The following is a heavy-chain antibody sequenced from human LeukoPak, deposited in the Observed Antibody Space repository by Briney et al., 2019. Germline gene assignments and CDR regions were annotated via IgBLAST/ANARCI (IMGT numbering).Heavy chain of an antibody. V-gene: IGHV3-23*01. Sequence: GGSLRLSCAASGFTFTTYAMSWVRQAPGKGLEWVSAISGSGANTYYSDSVKGRFTISRDNSEDTLYLQMNSLRAEDTAIYFCARRKYDSSGFDYWGQETLVTVSS. CDR3: ARRKYDSSGFDY. D-gene: IGHD3-22*01. CDR1: GFTFTTYA. CDR2: ISGSGANT. J-gene: IGHJ4*02.